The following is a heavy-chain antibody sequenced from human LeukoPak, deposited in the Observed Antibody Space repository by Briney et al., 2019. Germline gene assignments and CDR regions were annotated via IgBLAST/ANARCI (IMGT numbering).Heavy chain of an antibody. J-gene: IGHJ4*02. V-gene: IGHV3-23*01. D-gene: IGHD6-13*01. CDR2: ISGSGGST. CDR1: GFTFSSYA. Sequence: GGSLRLSRAASGFTFSSYAMSWVRQAPGKGLEWVSAISGSGGSTYYADSVKGRFTISRDSSKNTLYLQMNSLRAEDTAVYYCANGIAAAVLPFDYWGQGTLVTVSS. CDR3: ANGIAAAVLPFDY.